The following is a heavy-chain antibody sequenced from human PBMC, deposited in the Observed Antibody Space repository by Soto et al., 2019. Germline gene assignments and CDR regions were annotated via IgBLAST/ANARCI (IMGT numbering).Heavy chain of an antibody. Sequence: QVQLLESGPGLVKPSQTLSLTCSVSGDSISTVDYFWAWIRQPPGQALEYIGYLYKSATTYYTPSCESRVAISPDTSKSQVALKVTSVTAADTAVYFCARGRYCLTGRCFPNWFDSWGQGTLVTVSS. J-gene: IGHJ5*01. D-gene: IGHD2-15*01. CDR2: LYKSATT. CDR3: ARGRYCLTGRCFPNWFDS. CDR1: GDSISTVDYF. V-gene: IGHV4-30-4*01.